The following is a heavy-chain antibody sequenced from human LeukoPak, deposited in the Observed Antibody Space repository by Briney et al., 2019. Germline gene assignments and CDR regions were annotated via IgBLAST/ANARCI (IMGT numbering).Heavy chain of an antibody. CDR3: AREDHIYEFDY. CDR2: IYTSGST. Sequence: SETLSLTCTVSGGSISSGSYYWSWIRQPAGKGLEWIGRIYTSGSTNYNPSLKSRVTISVDTSKNQFSLKLSSVTAADTAVYYCAREDHIYEFDYWGQGTLVTVSS. CDR1: GGSISSGSYY. D-gene: IGHD5/OR15-5a*01. J-gene: IGHJ4*02. V-gene: IGHV4-61*02.